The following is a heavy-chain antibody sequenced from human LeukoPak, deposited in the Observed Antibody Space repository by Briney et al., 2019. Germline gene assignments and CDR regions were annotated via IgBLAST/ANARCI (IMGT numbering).Heavy chain of an antibody. CDR1: GGSISSSNW. V-gene: IGHV4-4*02. CDR2: IYHSGST. D-gene: IGHD5-12*01. CDR3: ASRPSTVATIYFDY. Sequence: LETLSLTCAVSGGSISSSNWWSWVRQPPGKGLEWIGEIYHSGSTNYNPSLKSRVTISVDKSKNQFSLKLSSVTAADTAVYYCASRPSTVATIYFDYWGQGTLVTVSS. J-gene: IGHJ4*02.